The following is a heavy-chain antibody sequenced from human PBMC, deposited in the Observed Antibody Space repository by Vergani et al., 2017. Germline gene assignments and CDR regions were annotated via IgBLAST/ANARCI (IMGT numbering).Heavy chain of an antibody. Sequence: QVQLVQSGGEVRKPGSSVKVSCQASGGSFSNYAISWVRQAPGQGLDWMGRIIPIFGITNYAQRFQGRVTISADESTGTAYMELSSLKSDDTAVYYCATGSASGSYYESDYWGQGTLVTVSS. V-gene: IGHV1-69*13. CDR2: IIPIFGIT. J-gene: IGHJ4*02. CDR1: GGSFSNYA. CDR3: ATGSASGSYYESDY. D-gene: IGHD1-26*01.